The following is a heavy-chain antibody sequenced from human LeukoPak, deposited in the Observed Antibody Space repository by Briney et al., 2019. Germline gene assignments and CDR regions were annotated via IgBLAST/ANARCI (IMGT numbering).Heavy chain of an antibody. CDR1: GGSISSSNW. CDR3: ARDQFPYYDSSGFYY. J-gene: IGHJ4*02. CDR2: IYHSGST. V-gene: IGHV4-4*02. D-gene: IGHD3-22*01. Sequence: PSGILSLTCAVSGGSISSSNWWNWVRQPPGKGLEWIGEIYHSGSTNYNPSLKSRVTISVDKSKNQFSLKLNSVTAADTAVYYCARDQFPYYDSSGFYYWGQGTLVTVSS.